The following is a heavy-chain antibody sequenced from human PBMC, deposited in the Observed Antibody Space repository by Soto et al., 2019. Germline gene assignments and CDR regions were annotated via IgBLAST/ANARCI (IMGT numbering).Heavy chain of an antibody. D-gene: IGHD6-19*01. CDR3: AKGGRQWLVTSGFRY. CDR1: GFTFSDYA. Sequence: VQLVESGGGVFQPGRSLRLSCAASGFTFSDYAMHWVRQAPGKGLEWVAVVSHDGRNTHYAVSVKGPFTISRDSSKNRVLLQMTRLRAEDTALYYCAKGGRQWLVTSGFRYWGQGALVTVSS. V-gene: IGHV3-30*18. CDR2: VSHDGRNT. J-gene: IGHJ4*02.